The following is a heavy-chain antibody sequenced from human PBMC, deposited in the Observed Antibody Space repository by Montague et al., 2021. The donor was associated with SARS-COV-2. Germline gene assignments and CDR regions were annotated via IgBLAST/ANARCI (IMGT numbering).Heavy chain of an antibody. Sequence: SETLSLTCTVSGGSISSYYWRWIRQPPGKGLEWIGYIYYSGSTNYNPSLKSRVTISVDTSKNQFSLKLSSVTAADTAVYYCARTYYDILTGYYNRGAFDIWGQGTMVTVPS. CDR2: IYYSGST. CDR1: GGSISSYY. J-gene: IGHJ3*02. V-gene: IGHV4-59*08. D-gene: IGHD3-9*01. CDR3: ARTYYDILTGYYNRGAFDI.